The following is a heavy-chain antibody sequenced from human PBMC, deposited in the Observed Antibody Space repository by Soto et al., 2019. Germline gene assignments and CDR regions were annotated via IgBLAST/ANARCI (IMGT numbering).Heavy chain of an antibody. CDR3: ARDGFNIYYYDSSGPRWFDP. J-gene: IGHJ5*02. V-gene: IGHV1-18*04. CDR2: ISADNGNT. D-gene: IGHD3-22*01. CDR1: GYSFSNYG. Sequence: ASVKVSCKASGYSFSNYGINWVRQAPGQGLEWMGWISADNGNTKYAQKVRGRVTVTTDTSTNTAYMELRSLISDDTAVYYCARDGFNIYYYDSSGPRWFDPWGQGTLVTVSS.